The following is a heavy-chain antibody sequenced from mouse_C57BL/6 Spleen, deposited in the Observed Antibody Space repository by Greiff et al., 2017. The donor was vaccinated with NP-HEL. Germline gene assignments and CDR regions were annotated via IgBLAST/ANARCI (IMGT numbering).Heavy chain of an antibody. V-gene: IGHV1-50*01. CDR3: ARCYYGSIYYFDY. Sequence: VQLQQPGAELVKPGASVKLSCKASGYTFTSYWMQWVKQRPGQGLEWIGEIDPSDSYTNYNQKFKGKATLTVDTSSSTAYMQLSSLTSEDSAVYYCARCYYGSIYYFDYWGQGTTLTVSS. CDR1: GYTFTSYW. J-gene: IGHJ2*01. D-gene: IGHD1-1*01. CDR2: IDPSDSYT.